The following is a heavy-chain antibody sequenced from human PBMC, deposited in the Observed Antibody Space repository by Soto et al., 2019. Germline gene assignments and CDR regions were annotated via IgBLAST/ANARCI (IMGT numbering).Heavy chain of an antibody. CDR3: ARHADYYNSSGYVGYGMDV. V-gene: IGHV5-51*01. CDR2: IHPGDSKT. D-gene: IGHD3-22*01. J-gene: IGHJ6*02. Sequence: GESLKISCKCSGYSFASHWIGWVRQMPGQGLEWMGIIHPGDSKTKYSPSFQGQVTISGDKSISTAYLHWSSLKASDTAMYYCARHADYYNSSGYVGYGMDVWGQGTTVTVSS. CDR1: GYSFASHW.